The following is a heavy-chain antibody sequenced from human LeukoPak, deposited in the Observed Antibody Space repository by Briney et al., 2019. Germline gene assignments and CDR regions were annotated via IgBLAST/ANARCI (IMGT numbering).Heavy chain of an antibody. Sequence: GESLKISCAASGFTFSSYSMNWVRQAPGKGLEWVSSISSSSSYIYYADSVKGRFTISRDNAKNSLYLQMNSLRAEDTAVYYCARGGTSCCYFDYWGQGTLVTVSS. J-gene: IGHJ4*02. D-gene: IGHD2-2*01. CDR1: GFTFSSYS. CDR3: ARGGTSCCYFDY. V-gene: IGHV3-21*01. CDR2: ISSSSSYI.